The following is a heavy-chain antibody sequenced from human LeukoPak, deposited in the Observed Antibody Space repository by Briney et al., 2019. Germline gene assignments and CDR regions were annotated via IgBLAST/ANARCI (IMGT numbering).Heavy chain of an antibody. CDR1: GFTFSSYA. Sequence: GGSLRLSCAASGFTFSSYAMSWVRQAPGKGLEWVSSITGSSASTYYAGSVKGRITISRDNSKNTLYLQVNSLRAEDMAVYFCAKLDYYDTHWGQGTLVTVSS. J-gene: IGHJ4*02. CDR3: AKLDYYDTH. D-gene: IGHD3-22*01. CDR2: ITGSSAST. V-gene: IGHV3-23*01.